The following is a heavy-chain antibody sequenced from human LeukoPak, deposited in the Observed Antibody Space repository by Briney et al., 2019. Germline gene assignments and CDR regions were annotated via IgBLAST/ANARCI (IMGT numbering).Heavy chain of an antibody. V-gene: IGHV3-66*01. D-gene: IGHD3-10*01. Sequence: GGSLRLSCAASGFTVSSNYMSWVRQAPGKGLEWVSVIYSGGSTYYADSVKGRFTISRDNSMNTLYLQMNSLRAEDTAVYYCARGTEWFGELSRYWGQGTLVTVSS. CDR3: ARGTEWFGELSRY. CDR2: IYSGGST. CDR1: GFTVSSNY. J-gene: IGHJ4*02.